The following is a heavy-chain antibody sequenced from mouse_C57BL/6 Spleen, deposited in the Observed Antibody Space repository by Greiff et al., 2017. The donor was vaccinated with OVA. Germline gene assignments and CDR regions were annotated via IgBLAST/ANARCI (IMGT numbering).Heavy chain of an antibody. CDR3: ALTTVVAIRYFDV. CDR2: IHPNSGST. J-gene: IGHJ1*03. Sequence: VKLQQPGAELVKPGASVKLSCKASGYTFTSYWMHWVKQRPGQGLEWIGMIHPNSGSTNYNEKFKSKATLTVDKSSSTAYMQLSSLTSEDSAVYYCALTTVVAIRYFDVWGTGTTVTVSS. CDR1: GYTFTSYW. V-gene: IGHV1-64*01. D-gene: IGHD1-1*01.